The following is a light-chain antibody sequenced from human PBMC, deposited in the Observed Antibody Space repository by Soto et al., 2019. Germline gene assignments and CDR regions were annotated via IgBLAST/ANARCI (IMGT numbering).Light chain of an antibody. J-gene: IGLJ2*01. V-gene: IGLV2-14*01. CDR3: SSYTSSSTLVV. Sequence: QSALTQPASVSGSPGQSITISCTGTSSDVGGYNYVSWYQQHPGKAPKLMIYDVSNRPSGVSNRFSGSKSGNTASLTISGLQAEDEADYYSSSYTSSSTLVVFGEGTKLTVL. CDR2: DVS. CDR1: SSDVGGYNY.